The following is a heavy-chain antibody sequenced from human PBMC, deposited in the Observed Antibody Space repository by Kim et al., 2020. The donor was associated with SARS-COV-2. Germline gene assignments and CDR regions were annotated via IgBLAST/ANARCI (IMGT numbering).Heavy chain of an antibody. D-gene: IGHD2-21*02. CDR2: IYYSGST. J-gene: IGHJ4*02. Sequence: SETLSLTCTVSGGSISSSSYYWGWIRQPPGKGLEWIGSIYYSGSTYYNPSLKSRVTISVDTSKNQFSLKLSSVTAADTAVYYCARVAYCGGDCYDYFDYWGQGTLVTVSS. CDR3: ARVAYCGGDCYDYFDY. V-gene: IGHV4-39*01. CDR1: GGSISSSSYY.